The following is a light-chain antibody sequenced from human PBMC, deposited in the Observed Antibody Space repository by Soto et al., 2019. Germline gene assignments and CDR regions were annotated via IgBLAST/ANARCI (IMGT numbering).Light chain of an antibody. Sequence: EIVLTQSPGTLSLSPGERATLSCRASHSVSSSYLAWYQQKPGQAPSLLIYGASNRDTGIPDRFSGSGSGTDFTLTISRLEPEDFAVYYCQQYDSSPRTFGQGAKVEI. J-gene: IGKJ1*01. CDR2: GAS. CDR1: HSVSSSY. V-gene: IGKV3-20*01. CDR3: QQYDSSPRT.